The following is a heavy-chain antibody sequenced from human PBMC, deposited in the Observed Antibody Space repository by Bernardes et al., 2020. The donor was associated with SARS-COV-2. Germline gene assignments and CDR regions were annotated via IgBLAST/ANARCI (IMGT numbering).Heavy chain of an antibody. CDR1: GGSISSHY. CDR3: ARGWYLDAFDI. D-gene: IGHD1-20*01. J-gene: IGHJ3*02. V-gene: IGHV4-59*11. CDR2: IYYSGST. Sequence: SETLSLTCTVSGGSISSHYWSWIRQPPGKGLEWIGYIYYSGSTNYNPSLKSRVTISVDTSKNQFSLKLSSVTAADTAVYYCARGWYLDAFDIWGQGTMVTVSS.